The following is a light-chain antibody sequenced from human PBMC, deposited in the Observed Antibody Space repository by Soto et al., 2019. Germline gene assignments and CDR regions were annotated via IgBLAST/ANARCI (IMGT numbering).Light chain of an antibody. CDR3: SSYAGNKNV. CDR1: SSDVGGYNY. Sequence: QSALTQPPSAYGSPGQAFTISCTGTSSDVGGYNYVSWYQQHPGKAPKLLIYEVSKRPSGVPDRFSGSKSGNTASLTVSGLQAEDEADYYCSSYAGNKNVFGTGTKVTVL. J-gene: IGLJ1*01. V-gene: IGLV2-8*01. CDR2: EVS.